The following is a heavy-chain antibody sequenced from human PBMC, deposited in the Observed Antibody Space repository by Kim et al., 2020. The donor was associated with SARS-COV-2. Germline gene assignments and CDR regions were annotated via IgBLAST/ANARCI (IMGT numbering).Heavy chain of an antibody. V-gene: IGHV3-23*01. CDR2: ISGSGGST. CDR1: GFTFSSYA. Sequence: GGSLRLSCAASGFTFSSYAMSWVRQAPGKGLEWVSAISGSGGSTYYADSVKGRFTISRDNSKNTLYLQMNSLRAEDTAVYYCAVVPAAIHWSDYYYGMDVWGQGTTVTVSS. CDR3: AVVPAAIHWSDYYYGMDV. D-gene: IGHD2-2*01. J-gene: IGHJ6*02.